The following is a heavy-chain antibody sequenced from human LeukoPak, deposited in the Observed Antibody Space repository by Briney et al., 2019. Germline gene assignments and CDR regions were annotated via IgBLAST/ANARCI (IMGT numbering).Heavy chain of an antibody. CDR1: GFTFNSYW. V-gene: IGHV3-7*01. Sequence: GGSLRLSCAASGFTFNSYWVSRVRQAPGKGLEWVANIKQDGSEKYYVDSVKGRFTVSRDNAKNSLYLQMNTLRAEDTAVYYCARDRYISSQFDYWGQGTLVTVSS. J-gene: IGHJ4*02. D-gene: IGHD1-1*01. CDR3: ARDRYISSQFDY. CDR2: IKQDGSEK.